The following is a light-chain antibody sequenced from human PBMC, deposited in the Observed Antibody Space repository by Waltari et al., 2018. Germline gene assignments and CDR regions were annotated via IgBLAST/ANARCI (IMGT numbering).Light chain of an antibody. CDR3: QQYYSYPPYT. CDR1: QGISSY. J-gene: IGKJ2*01. V-gene: IGKV1-8*01. Sequence: AIRMTQSPSSLSASTGARVTITCRASQGISSYLAWYQQKPGKAPKLLIYAASTLQSGVPSRFSGSGSGTDFTLTISCLQSEDFATYYCQQYYSYPPYTFGQGTKLEI. CDR2: AAS.